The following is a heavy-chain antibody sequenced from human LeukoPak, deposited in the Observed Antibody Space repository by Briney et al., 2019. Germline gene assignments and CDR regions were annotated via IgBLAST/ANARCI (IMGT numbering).Heavy chain of an antibody. CDR2: TYYSGST. J-gene: IGHJ4*02. D-gene: IGHD5-18*01. Sequence: TLSLTXXXXGGSXXSXYWSWIRXPPGKGLEWIGYTYYSGSTNYNPSLKSRVTISVDTSKTQFSLKLSSVTAADTAVYYCARHVDTAMGIDYWGQGTLVTVSS. V-gene: IGHV4-59*08. CDR3: ARHVDTAMGIDY. CDR1: GGSXXSXY.